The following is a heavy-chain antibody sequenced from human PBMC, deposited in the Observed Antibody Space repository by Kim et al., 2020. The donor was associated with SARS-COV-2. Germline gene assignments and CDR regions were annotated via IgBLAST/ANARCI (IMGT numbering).Heavy chain of an antibody. CDR3: ASGSGYFGFDY. Sequence: GGSLRLSCAASGFTFSESWMHWVRQTPETGLLWVSRINSDATTIEYADSVRGRFTISRDNAKNTLYLQMNNLRAEDLAVYYCASGSGYFGFDYWGHGAL. CDR2: INSDATTI. V-gene: IGHV3-74*03. CDR1: GFTFSESW. J-gene: IGHJ4*01. D-gene: IGHD5-12*01.